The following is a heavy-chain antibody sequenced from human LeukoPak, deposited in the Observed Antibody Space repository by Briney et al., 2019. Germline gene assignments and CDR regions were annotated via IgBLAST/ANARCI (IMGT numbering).Heavy chain of an antibody. D-gene: IGHD2-2*01. CDR3: ARGLFGGFAAAPFDH. Sequence: ASVKVSCKASGGTFDNYADTWVREAPGLGLEWMGRIIPMLGKTNSAQKFQDRVTFTADKSTGTAYMELTHLRPDDTAVYFCARGLFGGFAAAPFDHWGQGTLVTVSP. V-gene: IGHV1-69*04. CDR1: GGTFDNYA. J-gene: IGHJ4*02. CDR2: IIPMLGKT.